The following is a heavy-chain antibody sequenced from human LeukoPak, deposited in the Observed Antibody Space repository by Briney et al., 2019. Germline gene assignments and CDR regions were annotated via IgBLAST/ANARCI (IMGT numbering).Heavy chain of an antibody. CDR3: AKDLGGHPTDYYFDF. J-gene: IGHJ4*02. CDR2: ISAYNGNT. D-gene: IGHD4/OR15-4a*01. V-gene: IGHV1-18*01. CDR1: GYTFTSYG. Sequence: ASVKVSCKASGYTFTSYGISWVRQAPGQGLEWMGWISAYNGNTNYAQKLQGRVTMTTDTSTSTAYMELRSLRSDDTAVYYCAKDLGGHPTDYYFDFWGQGTLVTVSS.